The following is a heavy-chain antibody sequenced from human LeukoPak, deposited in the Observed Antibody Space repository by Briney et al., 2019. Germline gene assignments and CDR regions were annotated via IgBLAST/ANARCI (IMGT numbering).Heavy chain of an antibody. CDR2: LSGSGYNT. Sequence: GGSLRPSCAASGFTFSSHALSWVRQAPGKGLEWVSSLSGSGYNTYYADSVKGRFTISRDNSKNTVYLQMNSLRAEDTAVYYCAKDPYGTRYFDYWGQGTLVTVSS. J-gene: IGHJ4*02. CDR1: GFTFSSHA. V-gene: IGHV3-23*01. CDR3: AKDPYGTRYFDY. D-gene: IGHD2-2*01.